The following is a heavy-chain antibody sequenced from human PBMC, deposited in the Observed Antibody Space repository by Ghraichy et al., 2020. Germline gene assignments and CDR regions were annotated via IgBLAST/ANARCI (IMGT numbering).Heavy chain of an antibody. CDR1: GFTFSSYA. CDR2: ISGSGGST. D-gene: IGHD3-10*01. Sequence: LSLTCAASGFTFSSYAMSWVRQAPGKGLEWVSAISGSGGSTYYADSVKGRFTISRDNSKNTLYLQMNSLRAEDTAVYYCAKVRILLWFGEQDAFDIWGQGTMVTVSS. V-gene: IGHV3-23*01. CDR3: AKVRILLWFGEQDAFDI. J-gene: IGHJ3*02.